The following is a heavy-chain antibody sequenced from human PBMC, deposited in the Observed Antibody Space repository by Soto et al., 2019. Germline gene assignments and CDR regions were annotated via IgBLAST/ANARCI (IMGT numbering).Heavy chain of an antibody. CDR1: GDSIXGTHW. CDR3: ARYSAASGTYYFDY. D-gene: IGHD6-13*01. Sequence: SETLSLTCGFSGDSIXGTHWWIWVRRPPGKGLEFIGETHHSRGTNYNPSLRSRVTMSLDKSKNQLSLILYSVTAADTGVYYCARYSAASGTYYFDYWGQGTLVTVSS. CDR2: THHSRGT. J-gene: IGHJ4*01. V-gene: IGHV4-4*02.